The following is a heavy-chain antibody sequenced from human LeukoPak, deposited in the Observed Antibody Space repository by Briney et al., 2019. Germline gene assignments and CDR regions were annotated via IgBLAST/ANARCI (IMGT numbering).Heavy chain of an antibody. V-gene: IGHV1-18*01. Sequence: GASVKVSCKASGYTFTSYGISWVRQAPGQGLEWMGWISAYNGNTNYAQKLQGRVTMTTDTSTSTAYMELRSLRSDDTAVYYCAXXXXXXGVCYTSLDYWGQGTLVTVSS. J-gene: IGHJ4*02. CDR2: ISAYNGNT. CDR3: AXXXXXXGVCYTSLDY. D-gene: IGHD2-8*01. CDR1: GYTFTSYG.